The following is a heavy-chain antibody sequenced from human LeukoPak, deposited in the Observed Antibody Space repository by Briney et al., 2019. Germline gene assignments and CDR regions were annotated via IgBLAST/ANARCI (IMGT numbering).Heavy chain of an antibody. J-gene: IGHJ5*02. CDR1: GYTFTSYD. D-gene: IGHD3-9*01. CDR3: ARVLGDILTGRPHWFDP. V-gene: IGHV1-8*01. CDR2: MNPNSGNT. Sequence: ASVKVSCKASGYTFTSYDINWVRQATGQGLEWMGWMNPNSGNTGYAQKFQGRVTMTRNTSISTAYMELSSLRSEDTAVYYCARVLGDILTGRPHWFDPWGQGTLVTVSS.